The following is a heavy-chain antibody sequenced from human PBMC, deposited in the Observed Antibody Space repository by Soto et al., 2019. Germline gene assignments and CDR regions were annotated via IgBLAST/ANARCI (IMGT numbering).Heavy chain of an antibody. CDR2: ISWDGGST. CDR1: GFTFDDYT. Sequence: GGSLRLSCAASGFTFDDYTVHWVRQAPGKGLEWVSLISWDGGSTYYADSVKGRFTISRDNAKNSLYLQMNSLRAEDTAVYYCARESITMVRGGDAFDIWGQGTMVTVSS. D-gene: IGHD3-10*01. V-gene: IGHV3-43*01. CDR3: ARESITMVRGGDAFDI. J-gene: IGHJ3*02.